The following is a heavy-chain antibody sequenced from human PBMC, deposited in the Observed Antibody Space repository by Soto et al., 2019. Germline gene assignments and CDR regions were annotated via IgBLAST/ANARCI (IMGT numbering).Heavy chain of an antibody. CDR2: IKEDGSEK. D-gene: IGHD5-12*01. Sequence: EVQLVESGGGLVQPGGSLRLSCAVSGFTFSNYWMTWVRQAPGKGLEWVANIKEDGSEKHYVDSVKGRFTISRDNAENSLYLQMNSVRAEDTAVYYCARSGSEVDVWGQGTTVTVSS. V-gene: IGHV3-7*01. J-gene: IGHJ6*02. CDR3: ARSGSEVDV. CDR1: GFTFSNYW.